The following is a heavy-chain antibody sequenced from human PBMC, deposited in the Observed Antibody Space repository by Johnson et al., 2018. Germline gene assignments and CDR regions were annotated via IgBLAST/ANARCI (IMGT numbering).Heavy chain of an antibody. Sequence: QVQLVQSGGGVVQPGRSLRLPCAASGFTFSSYAMHWVRQSPGTGLEWVAHISYDANNKYYVDSVKGRFTISRDNSRNTLYLQMNSLRPEDTAVYYCAREGRSGGSLRWGQGTLVTVSS. CDR3: AREGRSGGSLR. CDR2: ISYDANNK. V-gene: IGHV3-30-3*01. J-gene: IGHJ4*02. CDR1: GFTFSSYA. D-gene: IGHD2-15*01.